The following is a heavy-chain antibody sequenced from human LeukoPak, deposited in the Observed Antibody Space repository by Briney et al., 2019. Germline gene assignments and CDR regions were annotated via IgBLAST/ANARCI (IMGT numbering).Heavy chain of an antibody. D-gene: IGHD5-12*01. CDR1: RFTFSSYA. CDR2: ISGSGGRT. Sequence: GGTLRLSCSTSRFTFSSYAMSWIRQAPGKGLEWVSAISGSGGRTYYADSVKGRFTISRDNSKNTLYLQMNSLRAEDTAVYYCAKDQGYSGYDPLDYWGQGTLVTVSS. CDR3: AKDQGYSGYDPLDY. V-gene: IGHV3-23*01. J-gene: IGHJ4*02.